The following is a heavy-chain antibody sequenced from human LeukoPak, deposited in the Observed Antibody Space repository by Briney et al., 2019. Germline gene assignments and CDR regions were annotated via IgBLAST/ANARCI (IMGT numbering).Heavy chain of an antibody. J-gene: IGHJ6*03. CDR3: ARNIAALRGYYYYMDV. CDR2: SYYRGST. V-gene: IGHV4-59*11. Sequence: SETLSLTCTVSGGSISSHYWSWIRKPPGKGLEWIGYSYYRGSTNYNPSLKSRVTISGDSSKYQFSLKLSSVTAADTAVYYCARNIAALRGYYYYMDVWGKGTTVTVSS. D-gene: IGHD6-6*01. CDR1: GGSISSHY.